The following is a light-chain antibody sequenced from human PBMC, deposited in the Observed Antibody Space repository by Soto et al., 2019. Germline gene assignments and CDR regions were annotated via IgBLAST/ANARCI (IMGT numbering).Light chain of an antibody. CDR1: QSIGSW. V-gene: IGKV1-5*01. CDR2: DAS. CDR3: QQYNTYSWT. J-gene: IGKJ1*01. Sequence: DIQMTQSPSTLSASVGDRVTITFRASQSIGSWLAWYQQISGRAPNLLIYDASSLQSGVPSRFSGSGSGTEFTLTISSLQPDDFATYYCQQYNTYSWTFGQGTKVDI.